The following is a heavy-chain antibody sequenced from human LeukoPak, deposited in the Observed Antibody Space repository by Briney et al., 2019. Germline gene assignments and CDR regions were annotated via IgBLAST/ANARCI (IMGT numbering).Heavy chain of an antibody. V-gene: IGHV3-11*01. CDR1: GFTFSDRY. CDR2: INSRSSHI. J-gene: IGHJ4*02. CDR3: AKGYCSGGSCSIDY. Sequence: PGGSLRLSCAASGFTFSDRYMTWIRQAPGKGLEWISYINSRSSHIYYADSVKGRFTISRDNAKNSLYLQMNSLRAEDTALYYCAKGYCSGGSCSIDYWGQGTLVTVSS. D-gene: IGHD2-15*01.